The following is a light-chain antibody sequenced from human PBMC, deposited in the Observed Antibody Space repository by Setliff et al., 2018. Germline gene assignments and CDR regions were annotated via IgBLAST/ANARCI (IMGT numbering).Light chain of an antibody. CDR2: DNN. CDR3: GTWYSSLSAVV. V-gene: IGLV1-51*01. J-gene: IGLJ2*01. CDR1: SSNIGNNY. Sequence: QSVLTQPPSVSAAPGQKVTNSCSGSSSNIGNNYVSWYQQLPGTAPKLLIYDNNKRPSGITDRFSGSKSGTPATLGITGLQTGDEADYYCGTWYSSLSAVVFGGGTKVTV.